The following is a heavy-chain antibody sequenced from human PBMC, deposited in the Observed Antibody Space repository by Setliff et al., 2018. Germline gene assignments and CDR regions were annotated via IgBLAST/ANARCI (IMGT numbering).Heavy chain of an antibody. CDR1: GGTFSNFD. V-gene: IGHV1-69*13. CDR3: AREVGVAVTTTNYHYYMDV. Sequence: SVKVSCKASGGTFSNFDINWVRQAPGQGLEWMGGVIPIFGTTNYAQKFQGRITIELSSLRSEDTAVYYCAREVGVAVTTTNYHYYMDVWGNGTTVTVSS. CDR2: VIPIFGTT. D-gene: IGHD4-17*01. J-gene: IGHJ6*03.